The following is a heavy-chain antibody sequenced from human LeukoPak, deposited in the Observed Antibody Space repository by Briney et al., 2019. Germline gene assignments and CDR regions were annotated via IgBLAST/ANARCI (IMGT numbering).Heavy chain of an antibody. CDR3: ARDRYYDEGSIFDY. CDR1: GYTFTSYG. CDR2: ISAYNGNT. D-gene: IGHD3-22*01. V-gene: IGHV1-18*01. J-gene: IGHJ4*02. Sequence: ASVKVSCKSSGYTFTSYGIIWVRQAPGQGLEWMGWISAYNGNTNYAQKLQGRVTMTTDTSTSTAYMELRSLRSDDTAVYYCARDRYYDEGSIFDYWGQGTLVTVSS.